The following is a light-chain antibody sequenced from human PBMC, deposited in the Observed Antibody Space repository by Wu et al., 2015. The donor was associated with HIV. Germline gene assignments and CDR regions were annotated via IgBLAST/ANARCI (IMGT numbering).Light chain of an antibody. J-gene: IGKJ1*01. Sequence: EIVMTQSPATLSVSPGERATISCRASQNINSNLAWYQQKPGQAPSLLIYGASTRATGIPARFSGSGSGTEFTLIISSLQSEDFAVYYCQQYNNWLGTFGQGTKVEVK. CDR3: QQYNNWLGT. V-gene: IGKV3-15*01. CDR2: GAS. CDR1: QNINSN.